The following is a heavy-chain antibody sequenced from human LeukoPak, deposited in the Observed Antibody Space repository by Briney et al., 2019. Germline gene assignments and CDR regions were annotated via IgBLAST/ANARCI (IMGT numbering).Heavy chain of an antibody. V-gene: IGHV4-34*01. D-gene: IGHD1-26*01. CDR1: GGSFSGYY. Sequence: SETLSLTCAVYGGSFSGYYWSWIRQPPGKGLEWIGEINHSGSTNYNPSLKSRVTISVDRSKNQFSLKLSSVTAADTAVYYCARASRPGAYWFDPWGQGTLVTVSS. CDR2: INHSGST. J-gene: IGHJ5*02. CDR3: ARASRPGAYWFDP.